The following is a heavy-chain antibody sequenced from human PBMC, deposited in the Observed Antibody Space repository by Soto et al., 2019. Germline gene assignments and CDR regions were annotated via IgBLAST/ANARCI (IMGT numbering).Heavy chain of an antibody. CDR1: GGSFSGYY. D-gene: IGHD6-13*01. CDR3: AKGSSWYHAFDI. Sequence: QVQLQQWGAGLLKPSETMYLTYAVYGGSFSGYYWSWIRHPPGKGLEWIGEINHRGSTNYNPSLKSRVTISVDTSKNQFSLKLSSVTAADTAVYYCAKGSSWYHAFDIWGQGTMVTVSS. V-gene: IGHV4-34*01. J-gene: IGHJ3*02. CDR2: INHRGST.